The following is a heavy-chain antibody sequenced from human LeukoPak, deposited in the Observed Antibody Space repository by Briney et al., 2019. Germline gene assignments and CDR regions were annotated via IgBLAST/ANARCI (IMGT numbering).Heavy chain of an antibody. CDR1: GFTFSSYA. J-gene: IGHJ6*03. CDR3: AKGGYSGYDGYYYMDV. V-gene: IGHV3-23*01. CDR2: ISGSGGST. Sequence: GGSLRLSCAASGFTFSSYALSWVCQGPGKGLEWVSTISGSGGSTYYANSVKGWFTISRENSKNTLYLQMNSLRAEDTAVYYCAKGGYSGYDGYYYMDVWGEGTTVTVSS. D-gene: IGHD5-12*01.